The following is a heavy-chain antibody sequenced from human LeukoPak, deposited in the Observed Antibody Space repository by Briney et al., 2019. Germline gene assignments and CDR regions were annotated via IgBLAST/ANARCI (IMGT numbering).Heavy chain of an antibody. J-gene: IGHJ5*02. CDR2: VSSSGGTT. CDR3: AKSALGATVDP. CDR1: GFTFSSYA. V-gene: IGHV3-23*01. D-gene: IGHD1-26*01. Sequence: PGGSLRLSCAASGFTFSSYAMAWVRQAPGKGLEWVSTVSSSGGTTYYADSVKGRFTISRDNSKNTLYLQMNSLRAEDTAVYYCAKSALGATVDPWGQGTLVTVS.